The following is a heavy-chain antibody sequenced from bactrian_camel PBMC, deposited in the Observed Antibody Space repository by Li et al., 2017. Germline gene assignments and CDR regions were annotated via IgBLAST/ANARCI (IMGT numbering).Heavy chain of an antibody. D-gene: IGHD4*01. J-gene: IGHJ4*01. CDR3: AAGTRIIVGDYCDGITN. V-gene: IGHV3S53*01. Sequence: HVQLVESGGGSVQAGGSLTLSCAASGYAFSTYCLGWFRQPPEKEREGVATIDSDGLTTYADSVKGRFTISQDNAKNIIYLQMNSLTPDDTAMYYCAAGTRIIVGDYCDGITNWGQGTQVTVS. CDR1: GYAFSTYC. CDR2: IDSDGLT.